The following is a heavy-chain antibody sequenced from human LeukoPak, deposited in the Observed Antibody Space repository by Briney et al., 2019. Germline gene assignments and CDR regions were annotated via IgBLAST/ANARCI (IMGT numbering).Heavy chain of an antibody. V-gene: IGHV3-7*01. Sequence: PGGSLRLSCAASGFTFSSYWMSWVRQAPGKGLEWVANIKQDGSEKYYVDSAKGRFTISRDNAKNALYLQMNSLRAEDTAVYYCARDLAYCGGDCYSDPGAFDIWGQGTMVTVSS. CDR2: IKQDGSEK. CDR3: ARDLAYCGGDCYSDPGAFDI. D-gene: IGHD2-21*02. CDR1: GFTFSSYW. J-gene: IGHJ3*02.